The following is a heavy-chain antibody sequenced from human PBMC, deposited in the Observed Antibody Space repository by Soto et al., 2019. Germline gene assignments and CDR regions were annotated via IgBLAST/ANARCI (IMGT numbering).Heavy chain of an antibody. V-gene: IGHV1-69*01. Sequence: QVQLVQSGAEVKKPGASVKVSCKASGGTFSSYAISWVRQAPGQGLEWMGGIIPIFGTANYAQKFQGRVTITADESTRTAYMVLSSLRSEDTDVYYCAREHLPLYDFWSGSYTGYFDYWGQGTLVTVSS. CDR3: AREHLPLYDFWSGSYTGYFDY. CDR1: GGTFSSYA. D-gene: IGHD3-3*01. J-gene: IGHJ4*02. CDR2: IIPIFGTA.